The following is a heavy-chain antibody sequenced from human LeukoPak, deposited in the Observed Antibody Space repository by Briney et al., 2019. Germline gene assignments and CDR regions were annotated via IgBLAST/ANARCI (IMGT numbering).Heavy chain of an antibody. D-gene: IGHD2-15*01. CDR3: ARVGCSGGSCYFRYYFDY. V-gene: IGHV1-69*13. Sequence: SVKVSCKASGGTFSSYAISWVRQAPGQGLEWMGGIIPIFGTANYAQKFQGRVTITADESTSTAYMELSSLRSEDTAVYYCARVGCSGGSCYFRYYFDYWGQGTLVTDSS. CDR1: GGTFSSYA. J-gene: IGHJ4*02. CDR2: IIPIFGTA.